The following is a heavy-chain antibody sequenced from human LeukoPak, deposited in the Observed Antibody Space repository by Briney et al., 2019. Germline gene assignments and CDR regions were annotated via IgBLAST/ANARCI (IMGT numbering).Heavy chain of an antibody. CDR2: IRYDGSNE. CDR1: GFTFSDYG. V-gene: IGHV3-30*02. D-gene: IGHD5-18*01. CDR3: AKTKGYTFDY. Sequence: PGGSLRLSCAASGFTFSDYGMHWVRHAPGKGLEWVAFIRYDGSNEYYADSVKGRFTISRDNSKYTLFLQMNSLRAEDTAVYHCAKTKGYTFDYWGQGTLVTVSA. J-gene: IGHJ4*02.